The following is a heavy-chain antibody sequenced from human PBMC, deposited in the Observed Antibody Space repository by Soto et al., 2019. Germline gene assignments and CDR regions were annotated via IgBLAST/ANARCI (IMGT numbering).Heavy chain of an antibody. J-gene: IGHJ5*02. V-gene: IGHV5-51*01. CDR2: IYPGDSDT. Sequence: CKGSGYSFTSSWIGWVRQMPGKGLEWMGIIYPGDSDTRYSPSFQGQVTISADKSISTAYLQWSSLKASDTAMYYCARPPWSCSGGSCYSLPWFDPWGQGTLVTSPQ. CDR3: ARPPWSCSGGSCYSLPWFDP. D-gene: IGHD2-15*01. CDR1: GYSFTSSW.